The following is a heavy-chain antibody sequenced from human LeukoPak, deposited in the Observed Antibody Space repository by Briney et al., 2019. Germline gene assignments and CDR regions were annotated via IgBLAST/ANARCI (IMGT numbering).Heavy chain of an antibody. CDR1: GFYFGGHA. J-gene: IGHJ3*02. CDR2: ITYGSDTI. D-gene: IGHD6-6*01. CDR3: AREELAAPLAFDI. V-gene: IGHV3-48*04. Sequence: PGGSLRLSCVASGFYFGGHAMHWLRQAPGKGLEWVAYITYGSDTIFYADSVKGRFTVSRDNAKNSLYLQMNSLRAEDTAVYYCAREELAAPLAFDIWGQGTMVTVSS.